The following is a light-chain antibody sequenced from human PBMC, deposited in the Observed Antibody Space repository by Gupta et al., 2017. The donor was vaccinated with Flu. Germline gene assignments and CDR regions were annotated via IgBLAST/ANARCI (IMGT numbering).Light chain of an antibody. CDR2: TTS. Sequence: IQMTHSPSSLSASVGDRVTITCRASQSPSRYLKWYQHKPGKAPNLLIYTTSTLQSGVPSRFSGSGSGTDFTLTISSLQPEDFATYYCQQSYTTPYTFGQGTKLEVK. J-gene: IGKJ2*01. CDR1: QSPSRY. V-gene: IGKV1-39*01. CDR3: QQSYTTPYT.